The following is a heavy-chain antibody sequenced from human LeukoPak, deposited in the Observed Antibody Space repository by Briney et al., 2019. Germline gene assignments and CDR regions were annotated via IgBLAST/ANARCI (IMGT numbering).Heavy chain of an antibody. J-gene: IGHJ4*02. Sequence: GGSLALSCAATGFTFNHYGMHWVRQAPGKGLKWVAVIWSDGTNKYYAGSVKGRFTISRADSRNTVYLQMNTLRPEDTGMYYCARDAQRGFDYSNSLRYWGQGTPVTVST. D-gene: IGHD4-11*01. V-gene: IGHV3-33*01. CDR2: IWSDGTNK. CDR3: ARDAQRGFDYSNSLRY. CDR1: GFTFNHYG.